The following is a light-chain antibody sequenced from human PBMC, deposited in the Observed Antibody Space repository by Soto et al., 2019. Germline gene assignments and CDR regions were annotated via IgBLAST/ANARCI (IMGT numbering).Light chain of an antibody. V-gene: IGLV2-18*02. CDR3: NSYTTLSNRV. CDR1: STDFVGYNR. J-gene: IGLJ1*01. CDR2: EVS. Sequence: QSVLTQPPSVSGSPGQSVTISCTGTSTDFVGYNRVSWYQQPPGTAPKLMIYEVSKRPSGVPDRFSGSKSGNTASLTISGLQAEDEANYYCNSYTTLSNRVFGTGTKVTVL.